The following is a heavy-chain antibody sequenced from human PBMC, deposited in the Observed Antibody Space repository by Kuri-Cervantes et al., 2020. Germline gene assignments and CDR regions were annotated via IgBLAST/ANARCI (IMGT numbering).Heavy chain of an antibody. V-gene: IGHV3-30*18. CDR2: ISHDGSKT. CDR1: GLTLSNYG. Sequence: GESLKISCAASGLTLSNYGMHWVRQAPGKGLEWVATISHDGSKTYYGNSVKGRFTISRDNSKNTQYLQMNRLRSEDTAVYYCAKDLLYGKVLGRIDHWGQGALVTVSS. CDR3: AKDLLYGKVLGRIDH. D-gene: IGHD3-16*01. J-gene: IGHJ4*02.